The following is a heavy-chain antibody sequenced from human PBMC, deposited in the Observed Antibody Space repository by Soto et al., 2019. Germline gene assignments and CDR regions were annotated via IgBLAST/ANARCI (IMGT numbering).Heavy chain of an antibody. CDR3: ARTTVTVSYYYMDV. V-gene: IGHV1-18*01. CDR1: GYTFTNYG. D-gene: IGHD4-17*01. CDR2: ISTYNGNT. J-gene: IGHJ6*03. Sequence: ASVKVSCKASGYTFTNYGFTWVRQAPGQGLEWLGWISTYNGNTKYAQKVQGRLTMTTDTSTSTANMELTSLRSDDTALYYCARTTVTVSYYYMDVWGIGSTVTASS.